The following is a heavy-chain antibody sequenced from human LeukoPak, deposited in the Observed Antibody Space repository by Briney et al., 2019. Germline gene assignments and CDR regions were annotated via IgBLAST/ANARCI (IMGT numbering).Heavy chain of an antibody. CDR1: GFTFSSYS. V-gene: IGHV3-21*01. J-gene: IGHJ6*03. Sequence: GGTLRLSCAASGFTFSSYSMNWVRQAPGKGLEWVSSISSSSSYIYYADSVKDRFTISRDNAKNSLYLQMNSLRAEDTAVYYCARGKSGYMDVWGKGTTVTVSS. CDR3: ARGKSGYMDV. CDR2: ISSSSSYI. D-gene: IGHD6-25*01.